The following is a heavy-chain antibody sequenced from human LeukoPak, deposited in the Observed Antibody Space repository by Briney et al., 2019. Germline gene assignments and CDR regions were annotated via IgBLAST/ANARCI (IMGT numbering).Heavy chain of an antibody. J-gene: IGHJ4*02. CDR1: GVSVSSNY. V-gene: IGHV4-59*08. CDR3: ARLVYDSSGYYFDY. CDR2: IYYSGSN. D-gene: IGHD3-22*01. Sequence: SETLSLTCTVSGVSVSSNYWSWIRQPPGKGLEWIGYIYYSGSNNHNPSLKSRVTISLDTSRNQFSLKLSSVTAADTAVYHCARLVYDSSGYYFDYWGQGTLVTVSS.